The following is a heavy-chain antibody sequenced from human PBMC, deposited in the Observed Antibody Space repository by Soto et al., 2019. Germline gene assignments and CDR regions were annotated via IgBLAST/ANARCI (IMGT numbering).Heavy chain of an antibody. Sequence: GXPLKFCCRASGGTRCSYAIIWVRQAPGQGLEWMGGIIPIFGTANYAQKFHGRVTITADESTSTAYMELSSLRSEDTAVYYCARLDDRNYSDSSGYYRDYCGQRTLVTVSS. CDR3: ARLDDRNYSDSSGYYRDY. D-gene: IGHD3-22*01. CDR2: IIPIFGTA. V-gene: IGHV1-69*01. J-gene: IGHJ4*02. CDR1: GGTRCSYA.